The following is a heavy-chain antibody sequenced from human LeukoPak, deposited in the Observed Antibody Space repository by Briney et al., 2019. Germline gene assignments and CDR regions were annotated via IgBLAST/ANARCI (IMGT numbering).Heavy chain of an antibody. Sequence: SQTLSLTCAVSGGSISSGGYSWSWIRQPPGKGLEWIGYIYHSGSTYYNPSLKSRVTVSVDRSKNQFSLKLSSVTAADTAVYYCARDKYSGSGSYLVVSWFDPWGQGTLVTVSS. CDR3: ARDKYSGSGSYLVVSWFDP. V-gene: IGHV4-30-2*01. J-gene: IGHJ5*02. D-gene: IGHD3-10*01. CDR2: IYHSGST. CDR1: GGSISSGGYS.